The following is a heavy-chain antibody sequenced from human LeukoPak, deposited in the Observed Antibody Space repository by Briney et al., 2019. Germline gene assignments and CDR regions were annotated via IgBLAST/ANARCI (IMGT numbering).Heavy chain of an antibody. D-gene: IGHD4-17*01. CDR3: ARGEYGDYTVD. CDR2: IYTSGST. V-gene: IGHV4-4*07. CDR1: GGSISSYY. Sequence: SSETLSLTCTVSGGSISSYYWSWIRQPAGKGLEWIGHIYTSGSTNYNPSLKSRVTTSVDTSKNEFSLKLTSVTAADTAVYYCARGEYGDYTVDWGQGTLITVSS. J-gene: IGHJ4*02.